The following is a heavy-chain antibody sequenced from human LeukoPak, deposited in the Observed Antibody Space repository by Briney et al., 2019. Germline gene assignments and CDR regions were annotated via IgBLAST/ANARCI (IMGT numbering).Heavy chain of an antibody. CDR1: GFSFSSYE. D-gene: IGHD2-15*01. Sequence: PGPSLRPSCAASGFSFSSYEMNWVRQAPGKGLEWVSYISSSGSTIYYADSVKGVYTLARDNAKNSLYLQMNSVRVEERVVYYCAGACCFDCWGQGTLVTVSS. V-gene: IGHV3-48*03. J-gene: IGHJ4*02. CDR3: AGACCFDC. CDR2: ISSSGSTI.